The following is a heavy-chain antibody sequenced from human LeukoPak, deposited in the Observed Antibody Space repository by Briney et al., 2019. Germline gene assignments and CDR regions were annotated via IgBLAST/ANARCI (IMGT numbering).Heavy chain of an antibody. Sequence: SETLSLTCTVSGGSISSYYWSWIRQPPGKGLEWIGYIYYSGSTNYNPSLKSRVTISVDTSKNQFSLKLSSVTAADTAVYYCAGEYYGPHCSGGSCYSGAFDIWGQGTMVTVSS. V-gene: IGHV4-59*01. J-gene: IGHJ3*02. CDR2: IYYSGST. CDR3: AGEYYGPHCSGGSCYSGAFDI. D-gene: IGHD2-15*01. CDR1: GGSISSYY.